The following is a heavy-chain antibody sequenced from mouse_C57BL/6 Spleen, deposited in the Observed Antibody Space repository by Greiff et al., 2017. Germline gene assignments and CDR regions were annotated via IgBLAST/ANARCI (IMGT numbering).Heavy chain of an antibody. CDR3: ARYSNPYAMDY. Sequence: VKLMESGAELVRPGASVKLSCKASGYTFPDYYINWVKQRPGQGLEWIARIYPGSGNTYYNEKFKGKATLTAEKSSSTAYMQLSSLTSEDSAVYFCARYSNPYAMDYWGQGTSVTVSS. V-gene: IGHV1-76*01. D-gene: IGHD2-5*01. CDR1: GYTFPDYY. J-gene: IGHJ4*01. CDR2: IYPGSGNT.